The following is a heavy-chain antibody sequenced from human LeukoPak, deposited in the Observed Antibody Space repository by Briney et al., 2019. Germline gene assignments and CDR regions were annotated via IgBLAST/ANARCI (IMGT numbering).Heavy chain of an antibody. J-gene: IGHJ4*02. V-gene: IGHV3-23*01. Sequence: GASLRLSCAASGFTFSSYAMSWVRQAPGKGLEWVSAISGSGGSTYYADSVKGRFTISRDNSKNTLYLQMNSLRAEDTAVYYCAKPYYYDSSGFHFDYWGQETLVTVSS. D-gene: IGHD3-22*01. CDR3: AKPYYYDSSGFHFDY. CDR2: ISGSGGST. CDR1: GFTFSSYA.